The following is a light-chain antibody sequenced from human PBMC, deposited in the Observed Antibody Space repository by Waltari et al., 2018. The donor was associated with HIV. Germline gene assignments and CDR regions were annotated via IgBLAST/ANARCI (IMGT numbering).Light chain of an antibody. CDR3: PSSDGGLSGHLI. J-gene: IGLJ2*01. V-gene: IGLV1-40*01. CDR2: AYS. CDR1: SSNLGAGYG. Sequence: QPVLTQPPSVSGAPGQKVTISCTGTSSNLGAGYGVQWFQQLTGSGPRLLIYAYSNRPSGVPDRFSGSRAGPSASLVITGLQAEDEAEYHCPSSDGGLSGHLIFGGGTKLTVL.